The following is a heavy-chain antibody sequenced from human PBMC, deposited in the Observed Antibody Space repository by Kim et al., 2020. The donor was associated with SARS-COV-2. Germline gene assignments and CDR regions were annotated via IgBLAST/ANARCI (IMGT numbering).Heavy chain of an antibody. J-gene: IGHJ5*02. CDR3: ARAAKRITIFGVVIRGPNWFDP. D-gene: IGHD3-3*01. CDR1: GYTFTSYD. V-gene: IGHV1-8*01. CDR2: MNPNSGNT. Sequence: ASVKVSCKASGYTFTSYDINWVRQATGQGLEWMGWMNPNSGNTGYAQKFQGRVTMTRNTSISTAYMELSSLRSEDTAVYYCARAAKRITIFGVVIRGPNWFDPWGQGTLVTVSS.